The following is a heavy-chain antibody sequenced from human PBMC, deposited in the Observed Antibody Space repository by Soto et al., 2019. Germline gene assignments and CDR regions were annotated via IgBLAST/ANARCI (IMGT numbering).Heavy chain of an antibody. CDR1: GYTFTGYY. V-gene: IGHV1-2*04. D-gene: IGHD3-3*01. CDR2: INPNSGGT. CDR3: ARDRLGYDFWSGYYTGAYYYGMDV. J-gene: IGHJ6*02. Sequence: ASVKVSCKASGYTFTGYYMHWVRQAPGQGLEWMGWINPNSGGTNYAQKFQGWVTMTRDTSISTAYMELSRLRSDDTAVYYCARDRLGYDFWSGYYTGAYYYGMDVWGQGTTVTVSS.